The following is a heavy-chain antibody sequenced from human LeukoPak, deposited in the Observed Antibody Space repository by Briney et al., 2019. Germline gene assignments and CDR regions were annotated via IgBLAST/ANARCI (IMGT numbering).Heavy chain of an antibody. J-gene: IGHJ6*02. CDR2: IRSKAYGGTT. Sequence: GGSLRLSCTASGFTLGDYAMSWVRQAPGKGLEWVGFIRSKAYGGTTEYAASVKGRFTISRDDSKSIAYLQMNSLKTEDTAVYYCMMETTVVTPGSYYGMDVWGQGTTVTVSS. CDR3: MMETTVVTPGSYYGMDV. V-gene: IGHV3-49*04. CDR1: GFTLGDYA. D-gene: IGHD4-23*01.